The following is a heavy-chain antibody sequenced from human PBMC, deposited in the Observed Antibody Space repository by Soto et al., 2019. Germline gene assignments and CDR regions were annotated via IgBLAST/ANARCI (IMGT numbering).Heavy chain of an antibody. CDR1: GYTFTSYD. CDR3: ASQSNAVGSRITIFGVVTPRNYYYMDV. J-gene: IGHJ6*03. Sequence: ASVKVSCKASGYTFTSYDINWVRQATGQGLEWMGWMNPNSGNTGYAQKFQGRVTMTRNTSISTAYMELSSLRSEDTAVYYCASQSNAVGSRITIFGVVTPRNYYYMDVWGKGTTVTVSS. CDR2: MNPNSGNT. V-gene: IGHV1-8*01. D-gene: IGHD3-3*01.